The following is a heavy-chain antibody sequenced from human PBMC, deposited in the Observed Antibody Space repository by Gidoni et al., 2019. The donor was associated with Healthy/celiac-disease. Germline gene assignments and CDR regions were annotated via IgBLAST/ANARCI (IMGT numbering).Heavy chain of an antibody. J-gene: IGHJ6*03. CDR1: GFTFSSYG. Sequence: QVQLVESGGGVVQPGRSLRLSCAASGFTFSSYGMHWVRQAPGKGLEWVAVIWYDGSNKYYADSVKGRFTISRDNSKNTLYLQMNSLRAEDTAVYYCARVSHCSSTSCYTDYYYYMDVWGKGTTVTVSS. CDR3: ARVSHCSSTSCYTDYYYYMDV. V-gene: IGHV3-33*01. CDR2: IWYDGSNK. D-gene: IGHD2-2*02.